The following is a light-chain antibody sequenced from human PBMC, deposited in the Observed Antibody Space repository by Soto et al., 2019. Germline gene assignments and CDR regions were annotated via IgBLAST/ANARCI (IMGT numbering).Light chain of an antibody. CDR1: QIISYW. V-gene: IGKV1-5*01. CDR2: DAS. J-gene: IGKJ2*01. CDR3: QRYDYFTT. Sequence: DIQMTQSPSTLSESVGDRVTISCRASQIISYWLAWYQQKPGKAPKLLIYDASSLESGVPSRFSGSGSGTEFTLTISSLQPDDSATYYCQRYDYFTTFGQGTKLEIK.